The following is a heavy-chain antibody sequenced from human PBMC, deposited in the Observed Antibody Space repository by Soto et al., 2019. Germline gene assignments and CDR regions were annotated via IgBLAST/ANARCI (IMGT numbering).Heavy chain of an antibody. CDR1: GGTFSSYA. J-gene: IGHJ4*02. CDR2: IIPIFGTA. D-gene: IGHD4-17*01. V-gene: IGHV1-69*13. Sequence: SVKVSCKASGGTFSSYAISWVRQAPGQGLEWMGGIIPIFGTANYAQKFQGRVTITADESTSTAYMEPSSLRSEDTAVYYCARSQTTVTSYDYWGQGTLVTVSS. CDR3: ARSQTTVTSYDY.